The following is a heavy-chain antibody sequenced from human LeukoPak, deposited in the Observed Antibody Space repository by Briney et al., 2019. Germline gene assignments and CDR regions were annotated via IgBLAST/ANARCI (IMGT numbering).Heavy chain of an antibody. CDR2: ISYDGSNK. CDR3: ARGKGDNSFDP. CDR1: GFTFSSYA. J-gene: IGHJ5*02. D-gene: IGHD3-16*01. Sequence: GRSLRLSCAASGFTFSSYAMHWVRQAPGKGLEWVAVISYDGSNKYYADSVKGRFTISRDNSKNTLYLQMNSLRAEDTAVYYCARGKGDNSFDPWGQGTLVTVSS. V-gene: IGHV3-30*01.